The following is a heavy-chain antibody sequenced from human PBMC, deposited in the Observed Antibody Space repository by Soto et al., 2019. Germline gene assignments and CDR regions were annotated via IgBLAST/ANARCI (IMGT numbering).Heavy chain of an antibody. CDR3: ARDPVRSSGWRVGMDV. J-gene: IGHJ6*02. CDR1: GGSISSGVYY. Sequence: QVQLQESGPGLVKPSQTLSLTCTVSGGSISSGVYYWSWIRQHPGKGLEWIGHIHHTGSTYLHPSLKSRVTISVDMSENQFSLKLSSVTAADTAVYYCARDPVRSSGWRVGMDVWGQGTTVTVSS. D-gene: IGHD6-19*01. CDR2: IHHTGST. V-gene: IGHV4-31*03.